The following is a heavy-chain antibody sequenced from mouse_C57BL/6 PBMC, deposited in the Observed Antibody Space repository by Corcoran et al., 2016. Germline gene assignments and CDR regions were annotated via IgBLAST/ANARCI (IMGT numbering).Heavy chain of an antibody. J-gene: IGHJ4*01. CDR3: ARSGNYVGYAMDY. D-gene: IGHD2-1*01. V-gene: IGHV9-3*01. CDR2: INTYSGVP. Sequence: QIQLVQSGPELKKPGETVKISCKASGYTFTTYGMSWVKQAPGKGLKWMGWINTYSGVPTYADDIKGRFAFSLETSASTAYLQINNLKSEDTATWFCARSGNYVGYAMDYWGQGTSVTVSS. CDR1: GYTFTTYG.